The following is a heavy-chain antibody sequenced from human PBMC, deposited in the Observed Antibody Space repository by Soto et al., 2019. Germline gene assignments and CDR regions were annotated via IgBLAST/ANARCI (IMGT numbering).Heavy chain of an antibody. CDR2: IYWDDDK. Sequence: QITLKESGPTLVKPTQTLTLTCTFSGFSLSTSGVGVGWIRQPPGKALECLALIYWDDDKRYSPSLKSRLTITQDTSKNQVVLTMTNMDPVDTATYYCAHRPTWSSGWLFDYWGQGTLVTVSS. CDR1: GFSLSTSGVG. CDR3: AHRPTWSSGWLFDY. V-gene: IGHV2-5*02. D-gene: IGHD6-19*01. J-gene: IGHJ4*02.